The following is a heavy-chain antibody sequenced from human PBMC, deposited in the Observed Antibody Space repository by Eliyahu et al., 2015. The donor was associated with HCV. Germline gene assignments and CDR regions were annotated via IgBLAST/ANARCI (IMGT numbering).Heavy chain of an antibody. J-gene: IGHJ4*02. D-gene: IGHD5-24*01. CDR2: LIPXFETP. CDR3: ARDGYNRGSPDY. Sequence: QVQLVQSGAELKRPGSSVXVSCXVSGXTFXTYTLTXVRQAPGQGLXWMGGLIPXFETPNYAQKFQGRVTISADTSTNTAYMELSGLRSDDTAIYYCARDGYNRGSPDYWGQGTLVTVSS. CDR1: GXTFXTYT. V-gene: IGHV1-69*06.